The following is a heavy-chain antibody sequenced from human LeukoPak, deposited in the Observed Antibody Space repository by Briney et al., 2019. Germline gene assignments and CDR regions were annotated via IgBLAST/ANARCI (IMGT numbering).Heavy chain of an antibody. CDR3: ARDRWLLNRREFYWYFDL. J-gene: IGHJ2*01. CDR1: GGSISSGDYY. Sequence: PSETLSLTCTVSGGSISSGDYYWSWIRQPPGKGLEWIGYIYYSGSTYYNPSLKSRVTISVDTSKNQFPLKLSSVTAADTAVYYCARDRWLLNRREFYWYFDLWGRGTLVTVSS. D-gene: IGHD3-3*01. CDR2: IYYSGST. V-gene: IGHV4-30-4*01.